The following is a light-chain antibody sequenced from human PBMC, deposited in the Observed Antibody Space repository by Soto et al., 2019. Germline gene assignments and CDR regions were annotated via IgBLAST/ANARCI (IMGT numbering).Light chain of an antibody. Sequence: QSALTQPPSASGTPGQRITISCSGRTSNIGSNIVSWYHHLPGAAPKLLISNNNQRPSGVPDRFFASKSGTSASLAISGLQPEDESHYYCAAWDDHLNGLVFCGGIK. CDR3: AAWDDHLNGLV. CDR2: NNN. J-gene: IGLJ3*02. V-gene: IGLV1-44*01. CDR1: TSNIGSNI.